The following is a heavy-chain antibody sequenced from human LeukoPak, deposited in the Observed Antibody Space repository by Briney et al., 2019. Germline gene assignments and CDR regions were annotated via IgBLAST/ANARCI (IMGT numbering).Heavy chain of an antibody. CDR1: GFTLSSYA. CDR2: ISGSGGST. V-gene: IGHV3-23*01. D-gene: IGHD3-9*01. CDR3: AKSQTGYYFHDAFDI. J-gene: IGHJ3*02. Sequence: GGSLTLSCTASGFTLSSYAMSWVRQPPVKGLEGVSAISGSGGSTYYADSVKSRFTISRDNSKNTLYLQMNSLRAEDTAVYYCAKSQTGYYFHDAFDIWGQGTMVTVSS.